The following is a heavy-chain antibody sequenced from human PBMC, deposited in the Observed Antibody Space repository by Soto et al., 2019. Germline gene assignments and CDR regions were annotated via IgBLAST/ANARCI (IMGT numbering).Heavy chain of an antibody. D-gene: IGHD4-17*01. V-gene: IGHV3-23*01. CDR2: ISGGGCST. J-gene: IGHJ4*02. Sequence: GGSLRLSCAASGFTFSSYAMSWVRQAPGKGLEWVSAISGGGCSTYYADSVKGRFTISRADSKNWLYLQMNSSRAEDTAVYYCAKVKYMTTVTSHHLFFDYWGKGTLVTVSS. CDR3: AKVKYMTTVTSHHLFFDY. CDR1: GFTFSSYA.